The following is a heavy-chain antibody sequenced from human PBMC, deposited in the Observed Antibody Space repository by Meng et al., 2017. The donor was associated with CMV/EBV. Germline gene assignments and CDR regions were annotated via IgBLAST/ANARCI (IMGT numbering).Heavy chain of an antibody. CDR3: ARGPAERGYCSSTSCREGFDP. J-gene: IGHJ5*02. D-gene: IGHD2-2*01. Sequence: LRLSCTVSGGSISSGGYYWSWIRQHPGKGLEWIGYIYYSGSTYYNPSLKSRVTISVDTSKNQFSLKLSSVTAADTAVYYCARGPAERGYCSSTSCREGFDPWGRGTLVTVSS. V-gene: IGHV4-31*03. CDR2: IYYSGST. CDR1: GGSISSGGYY.